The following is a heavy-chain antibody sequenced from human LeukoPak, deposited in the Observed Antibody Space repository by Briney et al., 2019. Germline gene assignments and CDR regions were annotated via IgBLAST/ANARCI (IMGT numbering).Heavy chain of an antibody. D-gene: IGHD3-10*01. CDR3: ARDITMVRGVIIK. Sequence: PGRSLRLSCAASGFPFSSYAMHWVRQAPGKGLEWVAVISYDGSNKYYADSVKGRFTISRDNSKNTLYLQMKSLRAGLRAVYYCARDITMVRGVIIKWGQGTLVSVSS. CDR1: GFPFSSYA. V-gene: IGHV3-30*04. CDR2: ISYDGSNK. J-gene: IGHJ4*02.